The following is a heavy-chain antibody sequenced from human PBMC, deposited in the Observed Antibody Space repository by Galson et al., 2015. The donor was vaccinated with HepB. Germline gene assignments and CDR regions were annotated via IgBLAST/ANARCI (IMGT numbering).Heavy chain of an antibody. J-gene: IGHJ4*02. D-gene: IGHD1-14*01. V-gene: IGHV1-3*01. CDR2: INAGNGNT. CDR3: ARDLEPHIISTLFDY. Sequence: SCKASGYTFTSYAMHWVRQAPGQRLEWMGWINAGNGNTKYSQKFQGRVTITRDTSASTAYMELSSLRSEDTAVYYCARDLEPHIISTLFDYWGQGTLVTVSS. CDR1: GYTFTSYA.